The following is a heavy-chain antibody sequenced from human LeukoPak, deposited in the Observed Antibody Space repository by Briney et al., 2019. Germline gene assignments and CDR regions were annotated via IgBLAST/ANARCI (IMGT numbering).Heavy chain of an antibody. CDR2: IDPSDSYT. Sequence: VESLNISCQGSGYSFTSYWISWVRQMPGKGLGWMGRIDPSDSYTSYSPSFQGHVSISADKSTSTAYLQWRSLKASDTAMYYCARSIVVVTAPFDYWGQGTLVTVSS. CDR3: ARSIVVVTAPFDY. CDR1: GYSFTSYW. J-gene: IGHJ4*02. V-gene: IGHV5-10-1*01. D-gene: IGHD2-21*02.